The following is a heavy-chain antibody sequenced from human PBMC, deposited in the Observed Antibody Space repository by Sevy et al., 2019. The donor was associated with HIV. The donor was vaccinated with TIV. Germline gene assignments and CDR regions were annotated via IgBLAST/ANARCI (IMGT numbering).Heavy chain of an antibody. CDR3: ARTLGWQQSRWYLDY. CDR1: GYTFTTYY. Sequence: ASVKVSCKACGYTFTTYYIHWVQQAPGQGLEWMGIVNPSGGSTTNSQKFHDRVTMTSDTSTDTVYMQLSSLKSEDTAVYYCARTLGWQQSRWYLDYWGQGTLVTVSS. D-gene: IGHD2-15*01. CDR2: VNPSGGST. J-gene: IGHJ4*02. V-gene: IGHV1-46*01.